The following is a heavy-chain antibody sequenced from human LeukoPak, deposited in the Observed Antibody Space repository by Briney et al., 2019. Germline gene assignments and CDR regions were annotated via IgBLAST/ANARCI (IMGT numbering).Heavy chain of an antibody. CDR2: ISYDGSNK. CDR3: TVVHSSFDY. D-gene: IGHD2-2*01. V-gene: IGHV3-30*03. Sequence: GGSLRLSCAASGFTSSSYGMHWVRQAPGKGLEWVAVISYDGSNKYYADSVKGRFTISRDNSKNTLYLQMNSLRAEDTAVYYCTVVHSSFDYWGQGTLVTVSS. CDR1: GFTSSSYG. J-gene: IGHJ4*02.